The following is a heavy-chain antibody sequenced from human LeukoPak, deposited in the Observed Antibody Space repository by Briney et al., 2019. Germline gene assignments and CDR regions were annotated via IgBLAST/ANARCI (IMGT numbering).Heavy chain of an antibody. CDR2: ISGSGGST. Sequence: PGGSLRLSCAASGFTFSSYAMSWVRQAPGKGLEWVSAISGSGGSTYYADSVKGRFNISRDNSKNTLYLQMNSLRAEDTAVYYCAKVEGVNIVVVPAATTSFNYWGQGTLVTVSS. J-gene: IGHJ4*02. CDR1: GFTFSSYA. V-gene: IGHV3-23*01. CDR3: AKVEGVNIVVVPAATTSFNY. D-gene: IGHD2-2*01.